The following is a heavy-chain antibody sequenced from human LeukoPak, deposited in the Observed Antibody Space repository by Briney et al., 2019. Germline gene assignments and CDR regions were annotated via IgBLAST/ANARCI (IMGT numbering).Heavy chain of an antibody. CDR2: SRNKANNYIT. CDR3: ANFFGNNFGY. V-gene: IGHV3-72*01. J-gene: IGHJ4*02. D-gene: IGHD5-24*01. CDR1: GLSFSDHY. Sequence: PGGSLRLSRAASGLSFSDHYMDWVRQAPGKGLEWVGRSRNKANNYITEYAASVEGRFTISRDDSQNSVYLQMNSLGTEDTAVYYCANFFGNNFGYWGQGTRVTVSS.